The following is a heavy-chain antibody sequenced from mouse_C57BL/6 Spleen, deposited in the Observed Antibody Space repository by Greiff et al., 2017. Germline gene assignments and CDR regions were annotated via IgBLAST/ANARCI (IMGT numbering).Heavy chain of an antibody. CDR2: INPNNGGT. J-gene: IGHJ4*01. CDR3: ARWGPYAMDY. CDR1: GYTFTDYY. Sequence: EVQLQQSGPELVKPGASVKISCKASGYTFTDYYMNWVKQSHGKSLEWIGDINPNNGGTSYKQKFKGKATLTVDKSSSTAYMELRSLTSEDSAVYYCARWGPYAMDYWGQGTSVTVSS. D-gene: IGHD3-3*01. V-gene: IGHV1-26*01.